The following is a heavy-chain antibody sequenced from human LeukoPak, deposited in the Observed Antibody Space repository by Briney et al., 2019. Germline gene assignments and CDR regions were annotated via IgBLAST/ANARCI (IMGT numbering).Heavy chain of an antibody. CDR2: IYYSGST. J-gene: IGHJ1*01. CDR3: AKRGSIGYYN. CDR1: GGSISGYR. D-gene: IGHD3-22*01. Sequence: SETLSLTCTVSGGSISGYRWGWIRQSPGKGLEWIGYIYYSGSTNYNPSLKSRVTISVDTSKNQFSLKLTSVTAADTAVYYCAKRGSIGYYNWGQGTLVTVSS. V-gene: IGHV4-59*08.